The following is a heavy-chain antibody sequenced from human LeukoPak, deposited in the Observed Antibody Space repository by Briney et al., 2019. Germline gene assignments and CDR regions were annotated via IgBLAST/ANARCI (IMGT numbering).Heavy chain of an antibody. CDR1: GFTFSSYW. Sequence: GGSLRLSCAASGFTFSSYWMSWVRQAPGKGLEWVAVISYDGSNKYYADSVKGRFTISRDNSKNTLYLQMNSLRAEDTAVYYCAKRAYYNWFDPWGQGTLVTVSS. V-gene: IGHV3-30*18. D-gene: IGHD1-26*01. CDR2: ISYDGSNK. CDR3: AKRAYYNWFDP. J-gene: IGHJ5*02.